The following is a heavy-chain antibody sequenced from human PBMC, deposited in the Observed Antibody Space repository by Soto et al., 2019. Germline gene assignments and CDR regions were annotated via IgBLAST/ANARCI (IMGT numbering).Heavy chain of an antibody. J-gene: IGHJ4*02. Sequence: EVQLVESGGGLVQPGGSLRLSCAASGFSFGGYNMNWVRQAPGKGLEWVSHITSGLTTHYADFVQGRFTISRDNAKNSMDLEKKDLEGEDTAVHYWGRDSNHGVTNGGLDSWGQGTLVTVSS. CDR2: ITSGLTT. V-gene: IGHV3-48*01. CDR1: GFSFGGYN. D-gene: IGHD2-8*01. CDR3: GRDSNHGVTNGGLDS.